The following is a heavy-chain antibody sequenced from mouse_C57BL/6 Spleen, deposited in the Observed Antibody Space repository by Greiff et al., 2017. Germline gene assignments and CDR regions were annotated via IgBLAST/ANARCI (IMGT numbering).Heavy chain of an antibody. J-gene: IGHJ2*01. V-gene: IGHV1-82*01. Sequence: QVQLQQSGPELVKPGASVKISCKASGYAFSSSWMNWVKQRPGKGLEWIGRIYPGDGDTNYNGKFKGKATLTADKSSSTAYMQLSSLTSEDSAVXVCARHYAYFDDWGQGTTLTVSS. D-gene: IGHD1-1*02. CDR1: GYAFSSSW. CDR3: ARHYAYFDD. CDR2: IYPGDGDT.